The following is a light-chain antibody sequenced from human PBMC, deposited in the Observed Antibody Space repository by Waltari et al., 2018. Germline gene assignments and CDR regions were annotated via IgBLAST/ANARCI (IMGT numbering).Light chain of an antibody. CDR2: DAS. Sequence: VLTQSPATLSLSPGETVTLSCRASQNVGRYLAWYQQKAGRAPRLLIYDASSRATGIPVRFSGIGSGTDFTLTITTLESEDFAVYYCQQRRAFGQGTKLEI. CDR3: QQRRA. CDR1: QNVGRY. V-gene: IGKV3-11*01. J-gene: IGKJ2*01.